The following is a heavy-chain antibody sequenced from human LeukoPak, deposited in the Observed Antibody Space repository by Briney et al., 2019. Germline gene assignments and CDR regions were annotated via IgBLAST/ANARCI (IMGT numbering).Heavy chain of an antibody. J-gene: IGHJ4*02. V-gene: IGHV4-59*01. CDR2: IYYSGST. D-gene: IGHD2-21*02. CDR1: GGSISSYY. Sequence: PSETLSLTCTVSGGSISSYYWSWIRQPPGKGLEWIGYIYYSGSTNYNPSLKSRVTISVDASKNQFSLKLSSVTAADTAVYYCARAGDSIDYWGQGTLVTVSS. CDR3: ARAGDSIDY.